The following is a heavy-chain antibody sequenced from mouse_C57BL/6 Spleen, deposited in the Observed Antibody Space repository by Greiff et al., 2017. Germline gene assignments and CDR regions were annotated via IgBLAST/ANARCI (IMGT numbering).Heavy chain of an antibody. CDR3: ASSSYSNPWFAY. J-gene: IGHJ3*01. CDR2: INPSNGGT. Sequence: HVQLQPPWTELVKPGASVKLSCKASGYTFTSYWMHWVKQRPGQGLEWIGNINPSNGGTNYNEKFKSKATMTVDKSSSTAYRQLSSLTSEDSAVYYCASSSYSNPWFAYWGQGTLVTVSA. V-gene: IGHV1-53*01. D-gene: IGHD2-5*01. CDR1: GYTFTSYW.